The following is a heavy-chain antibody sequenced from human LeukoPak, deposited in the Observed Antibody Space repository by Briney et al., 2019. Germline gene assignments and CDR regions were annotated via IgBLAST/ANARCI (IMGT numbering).Heavy chain of an antibody. CDR1: GFTFSRYA. V-gene: IGHV3-21*01. J-gene: IGHJ4*02. Sequence: GGSLRLSCATAGFTFSRYAMSWVRQAPGKGLEWVSSISSSSSYIYYADSVKGRFTISRDNAKNSLYLQMNSLRAEDTAVYYCARGSTSLVDYWGQGTLVTVSS. CDR2: ISSSSSYI. D-gene: IGHD2-2*01. CDR3: ARGSTSLVDY.